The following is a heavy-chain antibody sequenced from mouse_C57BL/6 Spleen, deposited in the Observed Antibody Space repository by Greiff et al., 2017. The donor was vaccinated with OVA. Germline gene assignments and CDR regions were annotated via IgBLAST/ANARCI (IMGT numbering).Heavy chain of an antibody. CDR3: ARVGTLLYAMDY. J-gene: IGHJ4*01. V-gene: IGHV1-26*01. Sequence: EVKLQQSGPELVKPGASVKISCKASGYTFTDYYMNWVKQSHGKSLEWIGDINPNNGGTSYNQKFKGKATLTVDKSSSTAYMELRSLTSEDSAVYYCARVGTLLYAMDYWGQGTSVTVSS. CDR1: GYTFTDYY. D-gene: IGHD3-3*01. CDR2: INPNNGGT.